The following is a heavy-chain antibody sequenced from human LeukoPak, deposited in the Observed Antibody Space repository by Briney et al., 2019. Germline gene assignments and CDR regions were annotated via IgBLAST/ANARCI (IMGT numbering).Heavy chain of an antibody. D-gene: IGHD1-14*01. J-gene: IGHJ4*02. Sequence: PGGSLRLSCAASGFTFSSYSMNWVRQAPGKGLEWVSSISSSSSYIYYADSVKGRFTISRDNAKNSLYLQMNSLRAEDTAVYYCARDPTGLRRNYLDYWGQGTLVTVSS. CDR3: ARDPTGLRRNYLDY. CDR2: ISSSSSYI. CDR1: GFTFSSYS. V-gene: IGHV3-21*01.